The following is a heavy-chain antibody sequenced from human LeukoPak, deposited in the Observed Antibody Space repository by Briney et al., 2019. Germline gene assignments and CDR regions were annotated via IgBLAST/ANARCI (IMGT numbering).Heavy chain of an antibody. CDR1: GFTFSKNG. CDR2: ILYDGSNK. Sequence: GGSLRLSCAASGFTFSKNGMHWVRQASGKGLEWVAVILYDGSNKYYADSVEGRFTIFRDDSEKTVYLQMNSLRAEDTAVYYCAKDRGYGSGALDNWGQGTLVTVSS. D-gene: IGHD3-10*01. J-gene: IGHJ4*02. V-gene: IGHV3-30*18. CDR3: AKDRGYGSGALDN.